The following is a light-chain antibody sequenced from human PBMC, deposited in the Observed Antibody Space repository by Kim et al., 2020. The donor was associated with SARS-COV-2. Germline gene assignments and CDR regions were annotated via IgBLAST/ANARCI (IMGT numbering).Light chain of an antibody. CDR1: ELGDKF. CDR2: HET. Sequence: SYELTQPPSVSVSPGQTASITCSGDELGDKFACWYQQKAGQSPVLVIFHETKRPSGIPERFSGSNSGNTATLTISGTQAMDEADYYCQTWDSSTVVFGGGTQLTVL. CDR3: QTWDSSTVV. V-gene: IGLV3-1*01. J-gene: IGLJ2*01.